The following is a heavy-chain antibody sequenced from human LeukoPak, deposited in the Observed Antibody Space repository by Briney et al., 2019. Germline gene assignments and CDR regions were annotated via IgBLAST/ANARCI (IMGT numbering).Heavy chain of an antibody. V-gene: IGHV1-69*04. Sequence: SVKVSCKASGGSFSNYAFSWVRQAPGQGLEWMGRITPIVDIATYIQKFQGRVTITANKFTSTAYMELSSLRSEDTAVYYCARVFGSRCGGDCYSIAFDIWGQGTMVTVSS. CDR2: ITPIVDIA. CDR3: ARVFGSRCGGDCYSIAFDI. D-gene: IGHD2-21*02. J-gene: IGHJ3*02. CDR1: GGSFSNYA.